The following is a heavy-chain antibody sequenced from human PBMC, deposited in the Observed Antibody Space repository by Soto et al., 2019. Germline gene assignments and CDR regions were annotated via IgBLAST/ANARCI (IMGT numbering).Heavy chain of an antibody. CDR3: ATRRYCSGGSCSVHYGMDV. D-gene: IGHD2-15*01. Sequence: QVQLQESGPGLVKPSQTLSLTCTVSGGSISSGGYYWSWIRQHPGKGLEWIGYIYYSGSTYYNPSLKSRVTISVDTSKNQSSLKLSAVTAADTAVYYCATRRYCSGGSCSVHYGMDVWGQGTTVTVSS. J-gene: IGHJ6*02. V-gene: IGHV4-31*03. CDR1: GGSISSGGYY. CDR2: IYYSGST.